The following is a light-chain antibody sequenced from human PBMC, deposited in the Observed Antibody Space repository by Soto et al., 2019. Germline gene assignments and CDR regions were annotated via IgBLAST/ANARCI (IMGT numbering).Light chain of an antibody. Sequence: EIVFTKSPTTLSFSPGERGTPSWMASQSVSSYLAWYQQKPGQAPRLPIYDASNRATGIPARFSGSGSGTDFTLTISSLEPEDFAVYYCQQRSNWPITFGQGTRLEI. J-gene: IGKJ5*01. CDR1: QSVSSY. V-gene: IGKV3-11*01. CDR3: QQRSNWPIT. CDR2: DAS.